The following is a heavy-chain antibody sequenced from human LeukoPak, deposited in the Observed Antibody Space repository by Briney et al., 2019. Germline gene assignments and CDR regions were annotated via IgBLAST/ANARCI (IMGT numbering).Heavy chain of an antibody. V-gene: IGHV4-38-2*02. CDR1: GYSISSGYY. CDR2: IYHSGST. D-gene: IGHD3-22*01. Sequence: SETLSLTCTVSGYSISSGYYWGWIRQPPGKGLEWIGSIYHSGSTYYNPSLKSRVTISVDTSKNQFSLKLSSVTAADTAVYYCARELYDSSGYPPPDAFDIWGQGTMVTVSS. CDR3: ARELYDSSGYPPPDAFDI. J-gene: IGHJ3*02.